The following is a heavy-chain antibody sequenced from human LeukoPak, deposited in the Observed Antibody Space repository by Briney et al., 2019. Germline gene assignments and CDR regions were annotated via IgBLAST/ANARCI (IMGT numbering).Heavy chain of an antibody. D-gene: IGHD6-13*01. CDR2: IYYSGST. V-gene: IGHV4-28*01. J-gene: IGHJ5*02. CDR1: GYSISSSNW. Sequence: SDTLSLTCAVSGYSISSSNWWGWIRQPPGKGLEWIGYIYYSGSTYYNPSLKSRVTMSVDTSKNQLSLKLSSVTAVDTAVYYCARSVAAAGTGNGWFDPWGQGTLVTVSS. CDR3: ARSVAAAGTGNGWFDP.